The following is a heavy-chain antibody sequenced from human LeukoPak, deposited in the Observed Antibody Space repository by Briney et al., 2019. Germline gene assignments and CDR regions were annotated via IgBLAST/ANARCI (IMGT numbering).Heavy chain of an antibody. J-gene: IGHJ5*02. D-gene: IGHD6-19*01. V-gene: IGHV4-34*01. CDR1: GGSFSGYY. Sequence: PSETLSLTCAVYGGSFSGYYWSWIRQPPGKGLEWIGEINHSGSTNYSPSLKSRVTISVDTSKNQFSLRLSSVTAADTAVYYCARAGVAWLLNWFDPWGQGTLVTVSS. CDR2: INHSGST. CDR3: ARAGVAWLLNWFDP.